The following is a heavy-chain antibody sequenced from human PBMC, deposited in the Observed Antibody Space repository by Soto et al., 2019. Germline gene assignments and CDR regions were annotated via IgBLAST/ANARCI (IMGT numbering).Heavy chain of an antibody. CDR1: GGSFSGYY. V-gene: IGHV4-34*01. Sequence: SETLSLTCAVYGGSFSGYYWSWIRQPPGKGLEWIGEIYHSGSTNYSPSLKSRVTMSIDTSQNQVSLKLTSVTTADTAVYYCAATPRYWGQGIQVT. J-gene: IGHJ4*02. D-gene: IGHD2-15*01. CDR2: IYHSGST. CDR3: AATPRY.